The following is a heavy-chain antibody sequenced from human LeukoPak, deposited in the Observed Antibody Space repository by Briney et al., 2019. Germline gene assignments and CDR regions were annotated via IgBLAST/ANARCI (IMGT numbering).Heavy chain of an antibody. Sequence: SETLSLTCTVSGGSISSYYWSWIRQPAGKGLEWIGRIYTNGSTNYNPSLKSRVTMSVDTSKNQFSLKLSSVTAADTAVYYCAREGRYCTNGVCYNYFGYWGQGTLVTASS. J-gene: IGHJ4*02. V-gene: IGHV4-4*07. D-gene: IGHD2-8*01. CDR2: IYTNGST. CDR1: GGSISSYY. CDR3: AREGRYCTNGVCYNYFGY.